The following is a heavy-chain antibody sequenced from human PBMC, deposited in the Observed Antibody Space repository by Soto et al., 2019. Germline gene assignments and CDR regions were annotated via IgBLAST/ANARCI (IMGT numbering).Heavy chain of an antibody. V-gene: IGHV4-59*08. Sequence: SETLSLTCTVSGGSISSYYWSWIRQPPGKGLEWIGYIYYSGSTNYNPSLKSRVTISVDTSKNQFSLKLSSVTAADPAVYYCARAIRGVIFGGGYYMDVWGKGTTVTVSS. CDR1: GGSISSYY. CDR3: ARAIRGVIFGGGYYMDV. CDR2: IYYSGST. J-gene: IGHJ6*03. D-gene: IGHD3-10*01.